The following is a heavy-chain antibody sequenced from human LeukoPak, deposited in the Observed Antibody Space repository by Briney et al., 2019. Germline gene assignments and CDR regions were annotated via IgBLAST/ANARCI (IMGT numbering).Heavy chain of an antibody. Sequence: GGSLRLSCAASGFTFSSYAMSWVRQAPGKGLERVSAISGSGGSTYYADSVKGRFTISRDNSKNTLYLQMNSLRAEDTAVYYCAKGGYCSSTSCQIDAFDIWGQGTMVTVSS. CDR3: AKGGYCSSTSCQIDAFDI. D-gene: IGHD2-2*01. J-gene: IGHJ3*02. CDR1: GFTFSSYA. CDR2: ISGSGGST. V-gene: IGHV3-23*01.